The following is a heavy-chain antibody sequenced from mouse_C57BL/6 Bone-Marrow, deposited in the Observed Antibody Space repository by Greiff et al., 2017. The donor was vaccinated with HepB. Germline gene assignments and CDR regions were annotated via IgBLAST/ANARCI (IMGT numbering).Heavy chain of an antibody. CDR2: IDPENGDT. J-gene: IGHJ2*01. CDR1: GFNIKDDY. D-gene: IGHD1-1*01. V-gene: IGHV14-4*01. Sequence: VQLQQSGAELVRPGASVKLSCTASGFNIKDDYMHWVKQRPEQGLEWIGWIDPENGDTEYASKFQGKATITADTSSNTAYLQLSSLTSEDTAVYYCSYYYGSSNYWGQGTTLTVSS. CDR3: SYYYGSSNY.